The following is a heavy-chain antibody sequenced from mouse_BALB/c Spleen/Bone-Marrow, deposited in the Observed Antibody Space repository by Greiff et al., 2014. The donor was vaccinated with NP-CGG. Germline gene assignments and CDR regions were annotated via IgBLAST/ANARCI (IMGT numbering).Heavy chain of an antibody. Sequence: QVQLQQPGPELVKPGASVKISCKASGYSFTSYYIHWVKQRPGQGLEWIGWIFPGSGNTKYNEKFKGKATLTADTSSSTAYTQLSSLTSEDSAVYFCARHGNLRNYYAMDYWGQGTSVTVSS. CDR3: ARHGNLRNYYAMDY. D-gene: IGHD2-1*01. V-gene: IGHV1-66*01. CDR2: IFPGSGNT. J-gene: IGHJ4*01. CDR1: GYSFTSYY.